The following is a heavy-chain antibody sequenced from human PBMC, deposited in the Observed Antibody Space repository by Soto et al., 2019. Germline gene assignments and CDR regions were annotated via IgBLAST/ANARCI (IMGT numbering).Heavy chain of an antibody. CDR2: ISVFNGNT. D-gene: IGHD3-10*01. Sequence: QVQLVQSGGEVKKPGASVKVSCKTSGYSFSTYGISWVRQAPGQGLEWMGWISVFNGNTNYARKVQDRVIISTDTSTSTAYMELGSLTSDDTAIYYCASGGSYGVDYWGQGTLVTVSS. V-gene: IGHV1-18*01. J-gene: IGHJ4*02. CDR3: ASGGSYGVDY. CDR1: GYSFSTYG.